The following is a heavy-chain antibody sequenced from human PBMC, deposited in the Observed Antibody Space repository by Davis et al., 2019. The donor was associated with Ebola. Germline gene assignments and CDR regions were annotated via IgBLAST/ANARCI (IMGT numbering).Heavy chain of an antibody. J-gene: IGHJ3*02. Sequence: ASVTVSCKASGYTFTNYYMHWVRQAPGQGLEWMGMINPNDGRTIYAQKFQGRVTVARDTSTTTVYMDLSSLRSEDTALYYCTTPGGQDSGYDVFDIWGQGTMVTVSS. V-gene: IGHV1-46*03. CDR2: INPNDGRT. CDR3: TTPGGQDSGYDVFDI. D-gene: IGHD5-12*01. CDR1: GYTFTNYY.